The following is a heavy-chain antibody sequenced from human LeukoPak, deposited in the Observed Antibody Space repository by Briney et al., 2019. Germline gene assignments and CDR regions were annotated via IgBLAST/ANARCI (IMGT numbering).Heavy chain of an antibody. V-gene: IGHV4-59*08. CDR2: IYYSGST. Sequence: SETLSLTCTVSGGSISSYYWSWIRQPPGKGLEWIGYIYYSGSTNYNPSLKSRVTISVDTSKNQFSLKLSSVTAADTAVYYCARDSSGYLTADYWGQGTLVTVSS. D-gene: IGHD3-22*01. CDR3: ARDSSGYLTADY. J-gene: IGHJ4*02. CDR1: GGSISSYY.